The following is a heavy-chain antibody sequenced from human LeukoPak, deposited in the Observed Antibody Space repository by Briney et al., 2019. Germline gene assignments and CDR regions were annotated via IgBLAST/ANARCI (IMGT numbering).Heavy chain of an antibody. CDR3: ASQGGLLWFGELSGGMDV. CDR1: GFAFSSYA. CDR2: ISYDGSNK. J-gene: IGHJ6*02. D-gene: IGHD3-10*01. V-gene: IGHV3-30-3*01. Sequence: GGSLRLSCAASGFAFSSYAMNWVRQAPGKGLEWVAFISYDGSNKYYADSVKGRFTISRDNSKNTLYLQMNSLRAEDTAVYYCASQGGLLWFGELSGGMDVWGQGTTVTVSS.